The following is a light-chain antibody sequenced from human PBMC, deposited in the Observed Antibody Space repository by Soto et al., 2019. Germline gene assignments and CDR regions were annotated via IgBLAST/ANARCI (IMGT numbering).Light chain of an antibody. CDR3: QQRSNWPPIT. CDR1: QSVSSY. J-gene: IGKJ5*01. V-gene: IGKV3-11*01. Sequence: EIVLARTPGRLSLSQGERATLSCRASQSVSSYLAWYQQKPGQAPRLLIYDASNRATGIPARFSGSGSGTDFTLTISSLGPEDFAVYYCQQRSNWPPITFGQGTRLEIK. CDR2: DAS.